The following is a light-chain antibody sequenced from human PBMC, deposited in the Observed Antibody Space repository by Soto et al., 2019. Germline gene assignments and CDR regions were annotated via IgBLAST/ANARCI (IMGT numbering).Light chain of an antibody. J-gene: IGLJ3*02. CDR3: SSYTSRSTLV. CDR2: EVS. V-gene: IGLV2-14*01. CDR1: NSDVGGYNY. Sequence: QSALTQPASVSGSPGQSITISCTGTNSDVGGYNYVSWYQQRPGKAPKLIISEVSARPSGVSNRFSGSKSGNTASLTISGLQAEDAADYFCSSYTSRSTLVFGVGTKFTVL.